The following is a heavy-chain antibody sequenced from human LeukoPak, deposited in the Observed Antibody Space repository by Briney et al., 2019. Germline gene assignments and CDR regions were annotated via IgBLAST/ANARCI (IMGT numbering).Heavy chain of an antibody. CDR1: GYTFTSYG. CDR3: ARIRYYYGSGSYYPGYFDY. V-gene: IGHV1-18*01. D-gene: IGHD3-10*01. J-gene: IGHJ4*02. CDR2: ISAYNGNT. Sequence: ASVKVSRKASGYTFTSYGISWVRQAPGQGLEWMGWISAYNGNTNYAQKLQGRVTMTTDTSTSTAYMELRSLRSDDTAVYYCARIRYYYGSGSYYPGYFDYWGQGTLVTASS.